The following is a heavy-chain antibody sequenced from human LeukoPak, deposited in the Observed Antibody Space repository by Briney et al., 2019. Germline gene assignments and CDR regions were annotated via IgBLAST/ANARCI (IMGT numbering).Heavy chain of an antibody. D-gene: IGHD6-19*01. CDR1: GFTFSSYW. CDR3: AREAVAGTWFDP. CDR2: INSDGSST. V-gene: IGHV3-74*01. J-gene: IGHJ5*02. Sequence: GGSLRLSCAASGFTFSSYWIHWVRQAPGKGLVWVSRINSDGSSTSYADSVKGRFTISRDNAKNTLYLQMNSLRAEDTAVYYCAREAVAGTWFDPWGQGTLVTVSS.